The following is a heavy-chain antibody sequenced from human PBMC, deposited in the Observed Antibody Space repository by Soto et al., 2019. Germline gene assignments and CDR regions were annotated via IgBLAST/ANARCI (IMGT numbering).Heavy chain of an antibody. CDR2: ISAYNGNT. D-gene: IGHD6-13*01. J-gene: IGHJ4*02. CDR1: GYTFSSYG. Sequence: QVQLVQSGAEVKKPGASVKVSCKASGYTFSSYGISWGRQAPGQGLQWVGWISAYNGNTNYAQKLQGRVTMTRDTSTTTAYMELRSLRSDDTAVYYCARSLGSSSWYDYWGQGTLVTVSS. V-gene: IGHV1-18*01. CDR3: ARSLGSSSWYDY.